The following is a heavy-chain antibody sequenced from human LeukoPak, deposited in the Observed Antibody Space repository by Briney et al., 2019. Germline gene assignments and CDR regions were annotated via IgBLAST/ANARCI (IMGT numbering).Heavy chain of an antibody. CDR2: INWNGGST. J-gene: IGHJ4*02. CDR3: ARGRGSYPYYFDY. CDR1: GFTFSSYW. Sequence: GGSLRLSCAASGFTFSSYWMSWVRQAPGKGLEWVSGINWNGGSTGYADSVKGRFTISRDNAKNSLYLQMNSLRAEDTALYYCARGRGSYPYYFDYWGQGTLVTVSS. V-gene: IGHV3-20*04. D-gene: IGHD1-26*01.